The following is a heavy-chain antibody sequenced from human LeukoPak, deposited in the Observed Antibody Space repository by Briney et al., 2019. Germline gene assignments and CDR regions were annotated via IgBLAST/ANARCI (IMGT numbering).Heavy chain of an antibody. Sequence: GASVKVSCKASGYTFTSYGISWVRQAPGQGLEWMGWISAYNGNTNYAQKLQGRVTMTTDTSTSTAYMELRSLRSDDTAVYYCAATGSSYPSDAFDIWGQGAMVTVSS. D-gene: IGHD6-6*01. V-gene: IGHV1-18*01. J-gene: IGHJ3*02. CDR3: AATGSSYPSDAFDI. CDR1: GYTFTSYG. CDR2: ISAYNGNT.